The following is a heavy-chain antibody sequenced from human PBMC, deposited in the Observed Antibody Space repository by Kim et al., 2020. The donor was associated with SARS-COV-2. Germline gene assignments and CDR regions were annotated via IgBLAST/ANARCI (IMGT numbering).Heavy chain of an antibody. CDR2: INTNTGDP. D-gene: IGHD3-16*01. V-gene: IGHV7-4-1*02. CDR1: GYTFNNYA. Sequence: ASVKVSCKPSGYTFNNYAINWVRRAPGQGPEWMGLINTNTGDPTYARGFTGRFVFSLDTSVNTTYLQISRLQPEDTALYFCARSFVGPNPIDFWGQGSLV. CDR3: ARSFVGPNPIDF. J-gene: IGHJ4*02.